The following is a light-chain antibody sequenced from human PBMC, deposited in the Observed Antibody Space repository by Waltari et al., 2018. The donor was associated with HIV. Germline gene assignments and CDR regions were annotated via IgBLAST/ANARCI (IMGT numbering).Light chain of an antibody. CDR2: KAS. V-gene: IGKV1-5*03. CDR1: QTIRSW. CDR3: QQYLNYPYT. Sequence: DIRMTQTPSTLSTSVGDRVTITCRASQTIRSWLAWYQQKPGKAPKVLIYKASSLESGVPSRFSGSGSGTEFTLTISSLQPDDSATYYCQQYLNYPYTFGQGTKVEIK. J-gene: IGKJ2*01.